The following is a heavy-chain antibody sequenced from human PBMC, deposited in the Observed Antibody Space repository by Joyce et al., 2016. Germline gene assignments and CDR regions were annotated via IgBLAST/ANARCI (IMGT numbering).Heavy chain of an antibody. D-gene: IGHD6-19*01. J-gene: IGHJ6*02. V-gene: IGHV6-1*01. CDR1: GDRVSNYTSG. CDR2: TFYWRSKWYH. Sequence: QVQLQQSGPGLVKPSQTLSLTCAISGDRVSNYTSGWNWIRQSPSRGLEWLGRTFYWRSKWYHDYAVFVKGRINITPDTSKNQFSLQLNSVTSEDTAVYFCARDREAGMAGLDVWGRGTTVTVAS. CDR3: ARDREAGMAGLDV.